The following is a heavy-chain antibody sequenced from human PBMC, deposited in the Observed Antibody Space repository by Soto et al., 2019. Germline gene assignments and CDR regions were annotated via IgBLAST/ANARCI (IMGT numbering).Heavy chain of an antibody. D-gene: IGHD1-1*01. V-gene: IGHV3-30-3*01. CDR1: GFTFSSYA. Sequence: GGSLRLSCAASGFTFSSYAMHWVRQAPGKGLEWVAVISYDGSNKYYADSVKGRFTISRDNSKNTLYLQMNSLRAEDTAVYYCARTTGNLRGYFDYWGQGTLVTVSS. J-gene: IGHJ4*02. CDR3: ARTTGNLRGYFDY. CDR2: ISYDGSNK.